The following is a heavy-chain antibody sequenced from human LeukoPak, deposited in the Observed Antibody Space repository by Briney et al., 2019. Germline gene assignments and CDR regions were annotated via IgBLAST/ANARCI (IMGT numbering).Heavy chain of an antibody. CDR2: IYYSGST. CDR3: ARHRAGYSYGSLDY. V-gene: IGHV4-39*01. CDR1: GGSISSSSYY. Sequence: SETLSLTCTVSGGSISSSSYYWGWIRQPPGTGLEWIGSIYYSGSTYYNPSLKSRVTISVDTSKNQFSLKLSSVTAADTAVYYCARHRAGYSYGSLDYWGQGTLVTVSS. D-gene: IGHD5-18*01. J-gene: IGHJ4*02.